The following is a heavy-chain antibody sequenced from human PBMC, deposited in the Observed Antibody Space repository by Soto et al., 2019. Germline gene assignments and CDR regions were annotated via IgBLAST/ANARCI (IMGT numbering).Heavy chain of an antibody. V-gene: IGHV3-15*01. CDR3: TRRQGLGAFDI. CDR2: IKSKTDGGTT. J-gene: IGHJ3*02. D-gene: IGHD6-19*01. CDR1: GFTFSNAW. Sequence: EVQLVESGGGLVQPGGSLRLSCAASGFTFSNAWMSWVRQAPGKGLEWVGRIKSKTDGGTTDYAAPVKGRFTISRDDAKNPLYLQMNSLKTEDTAVYYCTRRQGLGAFDIWGQGTIVTVSS.